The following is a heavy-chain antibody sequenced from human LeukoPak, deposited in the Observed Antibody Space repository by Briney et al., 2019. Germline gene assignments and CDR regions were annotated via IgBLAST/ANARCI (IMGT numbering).Heavy chain of an antibody. J-gene: IGHJ4*02. V-gene: IGHV1-46*01. D-gene: IGHD2-15*01. CDR2: INPSGGST. CDR3: ASPSPRGCSGGSCFRGPFDY. CDR1: GYTFTSYY. Sequence: GASVKVSCKASGYTFTSYYMHWVRQAPGQGLEWMGIINPSGGSTSYAQKFQGRVTMTRDMSTSTVYMELSSLRSEDTAVYYCASPSPRGCSGGSCFRGPFDYWGQGTLVTVSS.